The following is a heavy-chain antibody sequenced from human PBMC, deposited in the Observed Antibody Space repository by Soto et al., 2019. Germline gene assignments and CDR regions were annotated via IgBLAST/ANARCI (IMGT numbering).Heavy chain of an antibody. V-gene: IGHV3-33*01. Sequence: GGSLRLSCAASGFTFSSYGMHWVRQAPGKGLEWVAVIWYDGSNKYYADSVKGRFTISRDNAKNSLYLQMNSLRVEDTALYYCARAPGFYGDFFDYWGQGTLVTVSS. CDR1: GFTFSSYG. CDR2: IWYDGSNK. J-gene: IGHJ4*02. D-gene: IGHD4-17*01. CDR3: ARAPGFYGDFFDY.